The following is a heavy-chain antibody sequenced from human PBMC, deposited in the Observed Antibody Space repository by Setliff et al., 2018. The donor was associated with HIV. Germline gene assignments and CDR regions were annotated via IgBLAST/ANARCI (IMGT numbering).Heavy chain of an antibody. CDR2: TNHSGST. V-gene: IGHV4-34*01. CDR1: GGSFSAYY. D-gene: IGHD3-22*01. CDR3: ARSDLDNGSGYFDYYSYYMDV. J-gene: IGHJ6*03. Sequence: SETLSLTCAVYGGSFSAYYWTWIRQPPGKGLEWIGETNHSGSTNYNPSLKSRVTISVYTSKNQFSLKLRSVTAADTAIYYCARSDLDNGSGYFDYYSYYMDVWGRGTTVTVSS.